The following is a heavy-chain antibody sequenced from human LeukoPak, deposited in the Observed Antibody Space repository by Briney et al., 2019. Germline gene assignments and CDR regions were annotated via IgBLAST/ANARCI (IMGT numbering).Heavy chain of an antibody. CDR3: ARPHPPTVTTPYWYFDL. V-gene: IGHV4-34*01. J-gene: IGHJ2*01. Sequence: SETLCLTCAVYGGSFSGYYWSWIRQPPGKGLEWIGEINHSGSTNYNPSLKSRVTISVDTSKNQFSLKLSSVTAADTAVYYCARPHPPTVTTPYWYFDLWGRGTLVTVSS. D-gene: IGHD4-17*01. CDR1: GGSFSGYY. CDR2: INHSGST.